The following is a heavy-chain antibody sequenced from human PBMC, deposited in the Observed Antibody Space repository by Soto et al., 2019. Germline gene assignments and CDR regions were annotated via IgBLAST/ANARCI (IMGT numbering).Heavy chain of an antibody. J-gene: IGHJ6*02. D-gene: IGHD2-2*01. V-gene: IGHV3-48*03. CDR2: INTAGSTK. CDR3: ARAECSNPNCLTAYYSYGLDV. CDR1: GCTFSNFE. Sequence: SLRLSCAASGCTFSNFEMHWVRQAPGKGRGGVSYINTAGSTKYNAESVKGRFTISRDNARNSLFLQMNSLRAEDTAVYYCARAECSNPNCLTAYYSYGLDVWGQGTTVTVSS.